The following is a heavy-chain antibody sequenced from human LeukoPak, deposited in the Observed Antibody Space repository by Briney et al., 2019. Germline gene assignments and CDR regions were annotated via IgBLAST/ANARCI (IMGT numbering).Heavy chain of an antibody. D-gene: IGHD4-17*01. CDR1: GYTFTNYY. V-gene: IGHV1-46*01. CDR3: ARGDELATVTWGFDY. J-gene: IGHJ4*02. CDR2: INPSGGTT. Sequence: ASVKVSCKASGYTFTNYYIHWVRQAPGQGLEWMGIINPSGGTTNYAQKFQGRVTLTRDTSTSTVYMDLSSLKSEDTAISFCARGDELATVTWGFDYWGQGTLVTVSS.